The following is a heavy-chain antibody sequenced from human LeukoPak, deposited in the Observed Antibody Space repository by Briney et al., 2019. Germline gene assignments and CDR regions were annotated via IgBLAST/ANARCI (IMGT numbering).Heavy chain of an antibody. CDR3: ASGHPGIDP. D-gene: IGHD1-26*01. V-gene: IGHV6-1*01. CDR2: TYYRSKWYK. Sequence: SQTLSLTCAIPGDSVPSNSAAWSWIRQSPSRGPEWLGRTYYRSKWYKDYAVSVKSRITINPDTSKNQFSLQLNSVIPEDTAVYYCASGHPGIDPWGQGTLVTVSS. CDR1: GDSVPSNSAA. J-gene: IGHJ5*02.